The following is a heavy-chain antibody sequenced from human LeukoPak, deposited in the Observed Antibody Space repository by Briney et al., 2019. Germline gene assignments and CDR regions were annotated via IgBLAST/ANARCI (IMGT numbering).Heavy chain of an antibody. V-gene: IGHV3-33*08. CDR1: GFTFSSYR. Sequence: GGSLRLSCAASGFTFSSYRMHWVRQAPGKGLEWVAVIWYDGSNKYYADSVKGRFTISRDNSKNTLYLQMNSLRAGDTAVYYCTRGLDYWGQGTLVTVSS. CDR3: TRGLDY. J-gene: IGHJ4*02. CDR2: IWYDGSNK.